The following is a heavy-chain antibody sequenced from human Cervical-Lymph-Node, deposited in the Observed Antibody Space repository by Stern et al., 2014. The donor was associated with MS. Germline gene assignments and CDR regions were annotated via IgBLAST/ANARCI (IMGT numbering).Heavy chain of an antibody. Sequence: QVKLVQSGGEVKKPGASVKVSCKASGYTFAGNGITWVRQAPGQGLEWMGWINAYNGNTNYAQKLQDRVTMTTDTPTSIAYLELKGLRSDDTAVYYCARSYGSGIYGMDVWGQGTTVIVYS. CDR1: GYTFAGNG. D-gene: IGHD3-10*01. V-gene: IGHV1-18*01. J-gene: IGHJ6*02. CDR2: INAYNGNT. CDR3: ARSYGSGIYGMDV.